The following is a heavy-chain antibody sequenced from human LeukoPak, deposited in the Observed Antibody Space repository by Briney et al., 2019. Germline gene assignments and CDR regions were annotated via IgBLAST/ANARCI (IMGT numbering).Heavy chain of an antibody. CDR2: IFHSGST. D-gene: IGHD2-8*01. CDR3: VRDNGDRFDY. V-gene: IGHV4-59*01. J-gene: IGHJ4*02. Sequence: SETLSLTCTVPGGSISSYYWTWIRQPPGEGLERIGYIFHSGSTNYNPSLKSRVTISLDTSKSQFSLRLSSVTAADTAVYYCVRDNGDRFDYWGQGTLVTVSS. CDR1: GGSISSYY.